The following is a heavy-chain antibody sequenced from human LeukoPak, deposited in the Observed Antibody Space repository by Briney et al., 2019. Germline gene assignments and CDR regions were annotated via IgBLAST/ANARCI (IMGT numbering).Heavy chain of an antibody. V-gene: IGHV3-74*01. CDR3: ARDAVDTANAV. CDR2: INSDGSIT. J-gene: IGHJ6*02. Sequence: GGSLRLSCAASRFTFSSYWMSWVRQAPGKGLVWVSHINSDGSITSYADSVKGRFTISRDNAKNTLYLQMNSLRAEDTAVYYCARDAVDTANAVWGQGTTVTVSS. CDR1: RFTFSSYW. D-gene: IGHD5-18*01.